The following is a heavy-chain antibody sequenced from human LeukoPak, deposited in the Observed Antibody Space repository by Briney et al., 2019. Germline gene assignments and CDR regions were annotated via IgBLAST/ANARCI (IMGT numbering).Heavy chain of an antibody. Sequence: PETLSLTCTVSGGSISSSSYYWGWIRQPPGKGLEWITSIYYSGSTYYNPSLKSRVTISVDTSKNQFSLKLSSVTAADTAVYYCARAQNDYVWGSYRYEFYYFDYWGQGTLVTVSS. D-gene: IGHD3-16*02. CDR1: GGSISSSSYY. J-gene: IGHJ4*02. CDR3: ARAQNDYVWGSYRYEFYYFDY. V-gene: IGHV4-39*01. CDR2: IYYSGST.